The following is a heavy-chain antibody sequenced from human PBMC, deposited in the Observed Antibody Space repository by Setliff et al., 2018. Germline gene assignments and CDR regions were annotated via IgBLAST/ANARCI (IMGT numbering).Heavy chain of an antibody. D-gene: IGHD3-10*01. V-gene: IGHV3-20*04. Sequence: TGGSLRLSCAASGFIFDDYGMGWVRQVPGKGLEWVSGINWNGGSTSYADSVKGRFTISRDNAKNSLYLQMNSLRAEDSAVYYCARDGVFYAMDFWGQGTTVTVSS. CDR1: GFIFDDYG. J-gene: IGHJ6*02. CDR3: ARDGVFYAMDF. CDR2: INWNGGST.